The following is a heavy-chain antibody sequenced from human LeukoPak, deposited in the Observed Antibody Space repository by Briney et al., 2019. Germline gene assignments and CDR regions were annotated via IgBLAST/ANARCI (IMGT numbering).Heavy chain of an antibody. J-gene: IGHJ4*02. Sequence: ASVKVSCKASGYTFTSYGISWVRQAPGQGLEWTGWISAYNGNTNYAQKLQGRVTMTTDTSTSTAYMELRSLRSDDTAVYYCARGRYYDFWSGYSNFDYWGQGTLVTVSS. CDR1: GYTFTSYG. CDR3: ARGRYYDFWSGYSNFDY. V-gene: IGHV1-18*01. CDR2: ISAYNGNT. D-gene: IGHD3-3*01.